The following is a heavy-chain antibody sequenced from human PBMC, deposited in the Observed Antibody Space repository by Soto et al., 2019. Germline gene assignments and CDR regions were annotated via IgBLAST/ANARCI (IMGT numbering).Heavy chain of an antibody. D-gene: IGHD1-20*01. Sequence: GGSLRLSCAASGFTFCDYYMSWIRQAPGKGQGWVSXXXXXXXXXNEADSVKGRFTISRDNAKNSLYLQMNGLRAEDTAVYYCARILIIGTTRGSYFDYWGQGTLVTVSS. J-gene: IGHJ4*02. V-gene: IGHV3-11*06. CDR2: XXXXXXXX. CDR3: ARILIIGTTRGSYFDY. CDR1: GFTFCDYY.